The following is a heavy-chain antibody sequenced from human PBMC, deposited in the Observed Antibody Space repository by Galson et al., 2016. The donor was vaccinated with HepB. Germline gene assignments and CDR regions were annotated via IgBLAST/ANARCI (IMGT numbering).Heavy chain of an antibody. CDR1: GYTFSKYS. J-gene: IGHJ5*02. CDR3: ARGGGGVAATGNNYFDP. V-gene: IGHV1-3*01. Sequence: SVKVSCKASGYTFSKYSIHWVRQAPEQGLEWMGWINAGNGNTKFSHKFQGRVTIDRDIAASTAYMELRRLTSGDTAVYYCARGGGGVAATGNNYFDPWGQGALVTVSS. D-gene: IGHD6-13*01. CDR2: INAGNGNT.